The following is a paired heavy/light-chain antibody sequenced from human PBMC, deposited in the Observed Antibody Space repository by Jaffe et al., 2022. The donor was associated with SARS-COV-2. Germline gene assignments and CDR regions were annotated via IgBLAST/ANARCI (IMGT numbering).Heavy chain of an antibody. D-gene: IGHD6-13*01. CDR2: IYPGDSDT. J-gene: IGHJ4*02. CDR3: ARQVAAAGGDYFDY. V-gene: IGHV5-51*01. CDR1: GYSFTTYW. Sequence: EAQLVQSGAEVKKPGESLKISCMDSGYSFTTYWLGWVRQVPGQGLEWMGIIYPGDSDTRYSPSFQGQVTISADKSISTAHLQWSSLKASDTAMYYCARQVAAAGGDYFDYWGQGTLVTVSS.
Light chain of an antibody. Sequence: QSVLTQPPSVSAAPGQKVTISCSGSSSNIGNNYVSWYQQLPGTAPKLLIYDNNKRPSGIPDRFSGSKSGTSATLGITGLQTGDEADYYCGTWDSSLSALVFGGGTKLTVL. CDR1: SSNIGNNY. CDR3: GTWDSSLSALV. V-gene: IGLV1-51*01. CDR2: DNN. J-gene: IGLJ2*01.